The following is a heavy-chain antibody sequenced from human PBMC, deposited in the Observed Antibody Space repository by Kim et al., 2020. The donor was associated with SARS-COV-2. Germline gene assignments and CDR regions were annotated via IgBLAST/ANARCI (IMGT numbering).Heavy chain of an antibody. J-gene: IGHJ4*02. CDR3: ATSHAPYYYVQTDY. Sequence: ADSVKGRVIISRDNTKNTLYLQMNSLRAEDTAVYYCATSHAPYYYVQTDYWGQGTLVTVSS. V-gene: IGHV3-23*01. D-gene: IGHD3-10*02.